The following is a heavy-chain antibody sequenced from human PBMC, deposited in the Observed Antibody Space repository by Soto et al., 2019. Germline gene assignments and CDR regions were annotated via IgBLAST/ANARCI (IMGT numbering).Heavy chain of an antibody. Sequence: QVQLLESGPGLVKPSQTLSLTCTVSGGSISSGDYYWSWIRQPPGKGLEWIGYIYYSGSTYYNPPLKSRVTISVDTSKNQFSLKLSSVTAADTAVYYCARGHDYYVGAFDIWGQGTMVTVSS. V-gene: IGHV4-30-4*01. CDR1: GGSISSGDYY. J-gene: IGHJ3*02. D-gene: IGHD1-26*01. CDR3: ARGHDYYVGAFDI. CDR2: IYYSGST.